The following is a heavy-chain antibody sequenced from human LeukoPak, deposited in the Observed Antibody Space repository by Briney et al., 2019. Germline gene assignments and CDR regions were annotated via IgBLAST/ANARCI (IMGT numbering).Heavy chain of an antibody. CDR2: INPSGGST. V-gene: IGHV1-46*01. Sequence: ASVKVSCKASGYTFTSYYMHWVRQPPGQGLEWMGIINPSGGSTSYAQKFQGRVTMTRDTSTSTVYMELSSLRSEDTAVYYCARDSSGYYARSHFDYWGQGTLVTVSS. J-gene: IGHJ4*02. CDR1: GYTFTSYY. CDR3: ARDSSGYYARSHFDY. D-gene: IGHD3-22*01.